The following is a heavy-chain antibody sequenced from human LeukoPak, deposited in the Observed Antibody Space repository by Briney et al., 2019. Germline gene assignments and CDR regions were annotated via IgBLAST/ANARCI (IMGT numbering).Heavy chain of an antibody. CDR1: GFTFSSYS. V-gene: IGHV3-48*01. CDR3: ARGGYGDYGRFDY. J-gene: IGHJ4*02. D-gene: IGHD4-17*01. Sequence: GGSLRLSCAASGFTFSSYSMNWVRQAPGKGLEWVSYISSSSSTIYYADSVKGRFTISRDNAKNSLYLQMSSLRAEDTAVYYCARGGYGDYGRFDYWGQGTLVTVSS. CDR2: ISSSSSTI.